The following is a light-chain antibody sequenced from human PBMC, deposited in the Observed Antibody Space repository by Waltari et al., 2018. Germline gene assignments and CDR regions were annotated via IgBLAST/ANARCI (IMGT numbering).Light chain of an antibody. Sequence: QSALSQPASVSGSPGQSLTITCTGASTDLASSNLFAWYQHHPNRAPKLIIYEATKRPSGISHRFSGAKSGATASLRISGLQADDEADYYCCSYTGSSTSYGCGGGTKVTVL. CDR3: CSYTGSSTSYG. CDR2: EAT. V-gene: IGLV2-23*01. CDR1: STDLASSNL. J-gene: IGLJ1*01.